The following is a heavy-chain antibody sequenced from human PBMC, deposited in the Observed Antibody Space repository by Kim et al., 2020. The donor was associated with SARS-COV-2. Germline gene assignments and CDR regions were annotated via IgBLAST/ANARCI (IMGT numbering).Heavy chain of an antibody. Sequence: ASVKVSCRASGYIFTAYYIYWLRQAPGQGLEWLGWINSNNGVTEYAQKFQDRVTMTTDTSARTVYMELNSLRSDDTAVYYCARADPLGSGFPYYCFDYWGQGALVTVSS. CDR3: ARADPLGSGFPYYCFDY. CDR1: GYIFTAYY. J-gene: IGHJ4*02. V-gene: IGHV1-2*02. D-gene: IGHD6-25*01. CDR2: INSNNGVT.